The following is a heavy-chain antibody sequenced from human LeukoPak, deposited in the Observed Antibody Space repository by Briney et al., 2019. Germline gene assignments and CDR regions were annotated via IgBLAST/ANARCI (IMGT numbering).Heavy chain of an antibody. Sequence: PGGSLRLSCAASGFSFGSYTLNWVRQAPGKGLQYVSIISDNGYGRYYANSVKGRFTISRDNSNNTLYLQMDSLRPEDTGVYYCLRGGRLPDYWGQGTLVIVSS. CDR1: GFSFGSYT. D-gene: IGHD2-21*02. J-gene: IGHJ4*02. CDR2: ISDNGYGR. V-gene: IGHV3-64*01. CDR3: LRGGRLPDY.